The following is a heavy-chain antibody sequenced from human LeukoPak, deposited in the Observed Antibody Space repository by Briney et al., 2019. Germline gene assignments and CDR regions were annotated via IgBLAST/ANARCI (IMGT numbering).Heavy chain of an antibody. J-gene: IGHJ6*03. CDR3: ARGSYDILTGYYYYYYSMDV. V-gene: IGHV3-7*01. D-gene: IGHD3-9*01. Sequence: GGSLRLSYAASGFTFSSYWISWVRQVPGKGLEWVANIKQDGSEKYYVDSVKGRFTISRDNAKNSLYLQMNSLRAEDTAVYYCARGSYDILTGYYYYYYSMDVWGKGTTVTVSS. CDR2: IKQDGSEK. CDR1: GFTFSSYW.